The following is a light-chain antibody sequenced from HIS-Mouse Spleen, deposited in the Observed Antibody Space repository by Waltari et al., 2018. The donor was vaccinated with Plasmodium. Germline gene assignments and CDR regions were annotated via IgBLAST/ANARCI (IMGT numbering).Light chain of an antibody. CDR3: QQYNNWSFT. V-gene: IGKV3-15*01. CDR2: GAS. J-gene: IGKJ3*01. CDR1: QSVSSN. Sequence: EIVMTQSPATLSLSPGERATLSCRASQSVSSNLAWYQQNPGQAPRLLIYGASTRATGIPDRFSGSGSGTEFTLTISSLQSEDFAVYYCQQYNNWSFTFGPGTKVDIK.